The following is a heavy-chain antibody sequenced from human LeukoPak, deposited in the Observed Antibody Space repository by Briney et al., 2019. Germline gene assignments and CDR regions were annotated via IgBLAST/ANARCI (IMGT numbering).Heavy chain of an antibody. D-gene: IGHD2/OR15-2a*01. V-gene: IGHV3-74*01. J-gene: IGHJ4*02. Sequence: GGSLRLSCEASGFTFTKFWMSWVRQAPGEGLVWVSRIRSDGSDTRYAESVKGRFTISRDNAKNTLYLQMNSLRAEDTAVYYCARDWFHAIDYWGQGTLVTVSS. CDR2: IRSDGSDT. CDR1: GFTFTKFW. CDR3: ARDWFHAIDY.